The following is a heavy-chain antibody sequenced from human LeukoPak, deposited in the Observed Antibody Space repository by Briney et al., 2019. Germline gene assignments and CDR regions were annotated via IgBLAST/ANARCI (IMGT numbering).Heavy chain of an antibody. CDR3: ARNIGSYFDY. Sequence: GGSLRLSCAASGFTFSSYSMNWVRQAPGKGLEWVSYISSSGSTIYYADSVKGRFTISRDNAKNSLYLQMNSLRAEDTAVYYCARNIGSYFDYWGQGTLVTVSS. V-gene: IGHV3-48*04. D-gene: IGHD5-12*01. CDR2: ISSSGSTI. CDR1: GFTFSSYS. J-gene: IGHJ4*02.